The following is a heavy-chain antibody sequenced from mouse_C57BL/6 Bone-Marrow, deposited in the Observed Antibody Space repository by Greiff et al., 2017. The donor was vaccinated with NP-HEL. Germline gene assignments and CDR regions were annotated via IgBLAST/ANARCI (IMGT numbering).Heavy chain of an antibody. J-gene: IGHJ2*01. CDR2: IDPSDSYT. CDR1: GYTFTSYR. Sequence: VQLQQSGAELVMPGASVKLSCKASGYTFTSYRMHWVKQRPGQGLEWIGEIDPSDSYTNYNQKFKGKSTLTVDKSSSTAYMQLSSLTSEDSAVYYCAREPYDYDGYYFDYWGQGTTLTVSS. CDR3: AREPYDYDGYYFDY. D-gene: IGHD2-4*01. V-gene: IGHV1-69*01.